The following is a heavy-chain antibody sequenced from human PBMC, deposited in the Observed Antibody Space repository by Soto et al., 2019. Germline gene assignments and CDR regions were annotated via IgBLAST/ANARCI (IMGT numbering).Heavy chain of an antibody. D-gene: IGHD2-2*02. CDR2: IDPSDSYT. CDR3: AGARKRYCSSTSCYRRRAVAGPWCDY. Sequence: PGESLKISCKGSRYSFTSYWISWVRQMPGKGLEWMGRIDPSDSYTNYSPSFQGHVTISADKSISTAYLQWSSLKASDTAMYYCAGARKRYCSSTSCYRRRAVAGPWCDYWGQGTLVTVSS. V-gene: IGHV5-10-1*01. J-gene: IGHJ4*02. CDR1: RYSFTSYW.